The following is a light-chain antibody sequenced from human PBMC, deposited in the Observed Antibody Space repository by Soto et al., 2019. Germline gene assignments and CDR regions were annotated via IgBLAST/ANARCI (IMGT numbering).Light chain of an antibody. V-gene: IGKV3-20*01. CDR3: QQYGSSPPYT. CDR1: QSVTSGN. CDR2: AAS. Sequence: EIVLTQSPGTLSLSPGERATLSCRASQSVTSGNLAWYQQKPGQAPRLLIYAASSRATNIPDRFSGRGSGTDFTLTISRLEPEDFAVYYCQQYGSSPPYTFGQGTKLEIK. J-gene: IGKJ2*01.